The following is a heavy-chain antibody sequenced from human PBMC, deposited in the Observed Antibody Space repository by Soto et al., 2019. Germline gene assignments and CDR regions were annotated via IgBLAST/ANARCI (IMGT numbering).Heavy chain of an antibody. CDR1: GFTLSTGW. Sequence: EVQLVESGGGLVQPGGSLRISCAAPGFTLSTGWMHWVRQTPGKGLLWVSRISSDGRSTNYADSVGGRFTVSWDNARNTLYLQMSSLRVEDTAVYYCTSGAAFRGQAILVTVSS. V-gene: IGHV3-74*01. D-gene: IGHD6-25*01. J-gene: IGHJ4*02. CDR2: ISSDGRST. CDR3: TSGAAF.